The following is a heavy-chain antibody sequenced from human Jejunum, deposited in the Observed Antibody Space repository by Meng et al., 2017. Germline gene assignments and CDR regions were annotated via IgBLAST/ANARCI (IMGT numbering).Heavy chain of an antibody. J-gene: IGHJ5*02. CDR2: INPNSGGT. V-gene: IGHV1-2*02. D-gene: IGHD4-11*01. CDR3: AITTVTTHWFDP. CDR1: GYTCTDCI. Sequence: ASVKVSCKASGYTCTDCIIHWVRQAPGQGLEWMGWINPNSGGTNYAQKFQGRVTMTSDTPFSTASMVVNRLRSDDTAVYYCAITTVTTHWFDPWGQGTLVTVSS.